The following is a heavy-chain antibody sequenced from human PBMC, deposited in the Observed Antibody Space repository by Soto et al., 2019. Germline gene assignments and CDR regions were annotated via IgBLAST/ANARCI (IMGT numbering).Heavy chain of an antibody. J-gene: IGHJ4*02. V-gene: IGHV4-4*02. CDR2: IYHSGST. D-gene: IGHD5-18*01. CDR3: ARTPWDGYTGYYFDY. CDR1: GGSISSSNW. Sequence: QVQLQESGPGLVKPSGTLSLTCAVSGGSISSSNWWSWVRQPPGKWLEWIGEIYHSGSTNYNPSLTSRVTISVDRSTNQFSLKLSSVTAADTAVYSCARTPWDGYTGYYFDYWGQGTLVTVSS.